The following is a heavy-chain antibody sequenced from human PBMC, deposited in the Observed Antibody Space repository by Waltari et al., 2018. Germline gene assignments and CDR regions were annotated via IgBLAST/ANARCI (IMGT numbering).Heavy chain of an antibody. D-gene: IGHD2-15*01. Sequence: EVQLVESGGGLVKPGGSLRLSCAASGFTFSRYSMNWVRQAPGRGLEWVSSISSSSRYIYYADSVKGRFTSSRDNAKNTLYLQMNSLRAEDTAVYYCWAPYYCSGGSCYPNFDYWGQGTLVTVSS. V-gene: IGHV3-21*04. CDR1: GFTFSRYS. J-gene: IGHJ4*02. CDR3: WAPYYCSGGSCYPNFDY. CDR2: ISSSSRYI.